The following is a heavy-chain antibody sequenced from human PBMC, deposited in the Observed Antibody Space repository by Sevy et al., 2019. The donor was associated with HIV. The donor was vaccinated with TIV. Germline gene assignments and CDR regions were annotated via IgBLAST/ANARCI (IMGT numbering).Heavy chain of an antibody. Sequence: ASVKVSCKASGYTFTSYGISWLRQAPGQGLEWMGWISAYNGNTNYAQKLQGRVTMTTDTSTSTAYMELRSLRSDDTAVYYCARDLYCSSTSCPFDYWGQGTLVTVSS. J-gene: IGHJ4*02. CDR3: ARDLYCSSTSCPFDY. V-gene: IGHV1-18*01. CDR1: GYTFTSYG. D-gene: IGHD2-2*01. CDR2: ISAYNGNT.